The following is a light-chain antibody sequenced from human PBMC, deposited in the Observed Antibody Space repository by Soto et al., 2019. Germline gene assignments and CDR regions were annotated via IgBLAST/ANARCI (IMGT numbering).Light chain of an antibody. CDR3: QQRNNWPPWT. CDR2: DAS. Sequence: EIVLTQSPATLSSSPGERATLSCRASQSVSTYLAWYQQKPGQAPRLLIYDASDRATGIPASFSSSGSGTDVTLPISSLEPEDCAVYYCQQRNNWPPWTFGQGNKVEIK. V-gene: IGKV3-11*01. CDR1: QSVSTY. J-gene: IGKJ1*01.